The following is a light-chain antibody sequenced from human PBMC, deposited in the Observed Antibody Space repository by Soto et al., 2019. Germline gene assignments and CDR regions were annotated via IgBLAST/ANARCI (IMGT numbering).Light chain of an antibody. CDR2: GAS. Sequence: EIVLTQFPATLSLSPGERATLSCRASQYISNYLAWYQQKPGQAPRLLIYGASRRATGIPDRFSGSGSGTDFTLTISRLEPEDFAVYYCQQYGSSPTWTFGQGTKVDIK. CDR3: QQYGSSPTWT. V-gene: IGKV3-20*01. J-gene: IGKJ1*01. CDR1: QYISNY.